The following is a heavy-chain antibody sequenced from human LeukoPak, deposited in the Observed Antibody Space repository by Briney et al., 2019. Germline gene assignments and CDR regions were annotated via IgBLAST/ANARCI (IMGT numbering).Heavy chain of an antibody. Sequence: SETLSLTCTVSGGSISSSSYYWGWIRQPPGKGLEWIGSIYYSGSTYYNPSLKSRVTISVDTSKNQFSLKLSSVTAADTAVYYCARSMITFGGVIVIRTFLGHYMDVWGKGTTVTISS. V-gene: IGHV4-39*01. J-gene: IGHJ6*03. CDR1: GGSISSSSYY. CDR3: ARSMITFGGVIVIRTFLGHYMDV. D-gene: IGHD3-16*02. CDR2: IYYSGST.